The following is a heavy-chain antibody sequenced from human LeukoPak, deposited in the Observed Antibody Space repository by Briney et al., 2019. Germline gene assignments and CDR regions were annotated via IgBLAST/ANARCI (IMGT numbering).Heavy chain of an antibody. D-gene: IGHD3-10*01. V-gene: IGHV3-23*01. CDR3: ARVNYGSGIYYFDY. Sequence: GGSLRLSCAASGFTLSTYAMSWVRQTPGKGLEWVAATSSSDAGTYHADSVRGRFTISRDNSKNTLYLQMSSLRAEDTAVYYCARVNYGSGIYYFDYWGQGTLVTVSS. CDR1: GFTLSTYA. CDR2: TSSSDAGT. J-gene: IGHJ4*02.